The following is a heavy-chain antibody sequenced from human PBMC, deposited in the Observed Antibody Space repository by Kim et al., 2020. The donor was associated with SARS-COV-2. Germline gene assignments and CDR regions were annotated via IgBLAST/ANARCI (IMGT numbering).Heavy chain of an antibody. CDR3: ASVGHYSSGWYGGDY. D-gene: IGHD6-19*01. J-gene: IGHJ4*02. V-gene: IGHV3-7*01. Sequence: DSVKGRFPISRDNAKNSLYLQMNSLRAEDTAVYYCASVGHYSSGWYGGDYWGQGTLVTVSS.